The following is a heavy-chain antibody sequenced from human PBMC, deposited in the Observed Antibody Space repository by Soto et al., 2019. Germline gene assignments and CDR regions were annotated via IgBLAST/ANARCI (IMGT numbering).Heavy chain of an antibody. J-gene: IGHJ4*02. V-gene: IGHV1-46*03. Sequence: QVQLVQSGAEVKKPGASVKVSCKASGYTFTSYYMHWVRQAPGQGLEWMGIINPSGGSTSYAQKFQGRITMTRDTSTSTVYMELSSLRSEDTAVYYCARAITHDYGDYLPDYWGQGTLVTVSS. D-gene: IGHD4-17*01. CDR1: GYTFTSYY. CDR2: INPSGGST. CDR3: ARAITHDYGDYLPDY.